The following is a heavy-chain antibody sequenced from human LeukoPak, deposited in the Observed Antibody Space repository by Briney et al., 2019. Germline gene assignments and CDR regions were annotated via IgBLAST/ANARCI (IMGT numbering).Heavy chain of an antibody. Sequence: PSETLSLTCTVSGGSISSSSYYWSWIRQPPGKGLEWIGYIYYSGSTNYNPSLKSRVTISVDTSKNQFSLKLSSVTAADTAVYYCAREGSTMGRGLFDPWGQGTLVTVSS. D-gene: IGHD3-10*01. J-gene: IGHJ5*02. CDR1: GGSISSSSYY. CDR2: IYYSGST. CDR3: AREGSTMGRGLFDP. V-gene: IGHV4-61*01.